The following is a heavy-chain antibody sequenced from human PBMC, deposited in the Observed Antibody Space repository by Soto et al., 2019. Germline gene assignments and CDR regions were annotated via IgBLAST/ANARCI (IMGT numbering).Heavy chain of an antibody. V-gene: IGHV4-31*03. CDR2: IYYSGST. CDR1: GGSISSGGYY. Sequence: SETLSLTCTVSGGSISSGGYYWSWIRRHPGKGLEWIGYIYYSGSTYYNPSLKSRVTISVDTSKNQFSLKLSSVTAADTAVYYCARVLGNGADYYDSSGYYGPVHWGQGTLVTVSS. D-gene: IGHD3-22*01. J-gene: IGHJ4*02. CDR3: ARVLGNGADYYDSSGYYGPVH.